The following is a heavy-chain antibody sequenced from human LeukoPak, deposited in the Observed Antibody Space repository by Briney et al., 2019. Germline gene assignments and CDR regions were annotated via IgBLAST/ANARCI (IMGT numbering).Heavy chain of an antibody. J-gene: IGHJ3*02. CDR1: SGSISTSNYY. CDR3: AKSNGYGLTDI. Sequence: SETLSLTCTVSSGSISTSNYYWGWVRQPPGKALEWIGNIFYSGSTYYSPSLKSRVTISLDTSRNQFSLKLYSVTAADTAVYYCAKSNGYGLTDIWGQGTMVTVSS. V-gene: IGHV4-39*07. CDR2: IFYSGST. D-gene: IGHD3-22*01.